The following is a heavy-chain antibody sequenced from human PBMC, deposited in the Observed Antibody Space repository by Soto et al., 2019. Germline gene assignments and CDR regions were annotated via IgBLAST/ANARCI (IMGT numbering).Heavy chain of an antibody. CDR1: GYTFTIYA. CDR2: INAGNGNT. Sequence: ASVKVSCKASGYTFTIYAMHWVRHAPGQRLEWMGWINAGNGNTKYSQKFQGRVTITADKSTSAAYMELSSLRPEDTAVYYCASLTTVTTDYYYGMDVWGQGTTVTVSS. CDR3: ASLTTVTTDYYYGMDV. D-gene: IGHD4-17*01. V-gene: IGHV1-3*01. J-gene: IGHJ6*02.